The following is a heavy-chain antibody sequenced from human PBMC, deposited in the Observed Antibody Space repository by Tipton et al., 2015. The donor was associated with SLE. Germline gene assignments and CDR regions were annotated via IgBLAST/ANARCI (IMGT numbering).Heavy chain of an antibody. V-gene: IGHV3-23*03. CDR1: GFTFSSYA. CDR3: ARVDERVIDPNYYYDLDV. CDR2: IYSGGST. J-gene: IGHJ6*02. Sequence: SLRLSCAASGFTFSSYAMSWVRQAPGKGLEWVSVIYSGGSTYYVDSVKGRFTISRDNSKNTLYLQMNSLRAEDTAVYYCARVDERVIDPNYYYDLDVWGQGTTVTVSS. D-gene: IGHD2-21*01.